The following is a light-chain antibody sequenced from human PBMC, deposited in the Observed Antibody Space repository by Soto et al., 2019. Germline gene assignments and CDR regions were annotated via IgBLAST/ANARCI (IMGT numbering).Light chain of an antibody. CDR2: LGS. CDR1: QSLLHSNGYNF. J-gene: IGKJ1*01. V-gene: IGKV2-28*01. CDR3: MQALQTWT. Sequence: EIVMTQSPLSLPVTPGEPASISCRSSQSLLHSNGYNFLNWYLQKPGQSPQLLIFLGSNRASGVPDRFSGSGSGTDFTMKIRRVEAGDVGVYYCMQALQTWTFGQGTKVEIK.